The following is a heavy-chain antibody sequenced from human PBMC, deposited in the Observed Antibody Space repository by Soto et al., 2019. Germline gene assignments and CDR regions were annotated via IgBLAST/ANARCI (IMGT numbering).Heavy chain of an antibody. Sequence: EVQLVESGGDLVQPGGSLRLSCAASGFSVSTKYMSWVRQAPGKGLEWVSVLYNGVTAYYADSVKGRFTISRHNSKNTLYLQMSNLRAEDTAVYYCARAGGYGWDYYFDYWGQGTLVTVSS. CDR2: LYNGVTA. V-gene: IGHV3-53*04. D-gene: IGHD5-18*01. CDR1: GFSVSTKY. J-gene: IGHJ4*02. CDR3: ARAGGYGWDYYFDY.